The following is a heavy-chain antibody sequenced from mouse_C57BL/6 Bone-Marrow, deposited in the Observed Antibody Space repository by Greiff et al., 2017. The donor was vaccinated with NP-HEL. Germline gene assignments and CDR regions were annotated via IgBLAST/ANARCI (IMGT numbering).Heavy chain of an antibody. CDR1: GYTFTSYW. J-gene: IGHJ4*01. CDR3: ARERDGYYYAMDY. Sequence: QVQLQQPGAELVKPGASVKMSCQASGYTFTSYWITWVKQRPGQGLEWIGDIYPGSGSTNYNEKFKSKATLTVDTSSSTAYMQLSSLTSEYSAVYYCARERDGYYYAMDYWGQGTSVTVSS. V-gene: IGHV1-55*01. D-gene: IGHD2-3*01. CDR2: IYPGSGST.